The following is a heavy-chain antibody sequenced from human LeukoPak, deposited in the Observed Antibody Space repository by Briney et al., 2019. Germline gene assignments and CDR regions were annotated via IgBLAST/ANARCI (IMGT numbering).Heavy chain of an antibody. D-gene: IGHD5-18*01. V-gene: IGHV3-30*03. CDR1: GFTFSSYG. CDR3: GRDTVGYGGAFDI. J-gene: IGHJ3*02. CDR2: ISYDGSNK. Sequence: SGGSLRLSCAASGFTFSSYGMHWVRQAPGKGLEWVAVISYDGSNKYYADSVKGRFTISRDNSKNTLYLQVNSLRPEDTAVYYCGRDTVGYGGAFDIWGQGTMATVSS.